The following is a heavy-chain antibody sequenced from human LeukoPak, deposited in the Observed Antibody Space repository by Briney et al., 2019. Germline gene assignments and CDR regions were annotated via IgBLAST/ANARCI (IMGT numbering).Heavy chain of an antibody. CDR3: AYHYCTGGVCLWYYFDY. Sequence: QSGGSLRLSCAASGFTFSSYAMSWVRQAPGKGLEWVSAISGSGVSTYYADSVKGRFTISRDNSKNTLYLQMNSLRAEDTAVYYCAYHYCTGGVCLWYYFDYWGQGTLVTVSS. V-gene: IGHV3-23*01. J-gene: IGHJ4*02. D-gene: IGHD2-8*02. CDR1: GFTFSSYA. CDR2: ISGSGVST.